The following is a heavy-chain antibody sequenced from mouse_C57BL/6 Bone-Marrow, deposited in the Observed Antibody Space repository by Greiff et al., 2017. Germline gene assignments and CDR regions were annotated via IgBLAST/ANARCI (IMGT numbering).Heavy chain of an antibody. V-gene: IGHV1-81*01. D-gene: IGHD2-4*01. Sequence: QVQLKQSGAELARPGASVKLSCKASGYTFTSYGISWVKQRTGQGLEWIGEIYPRSGNTYYNEKFKGKATLTADKSSSTAYMELRSLTSEDSAVYFCARGGYDYPWFAYWGQGTLVTVSA. CDR1: GYTFTSYG. CDR3: ARGGYDYPWFAY. J-gene: IGHJ3*01. CDR2: IYPRSGNT.